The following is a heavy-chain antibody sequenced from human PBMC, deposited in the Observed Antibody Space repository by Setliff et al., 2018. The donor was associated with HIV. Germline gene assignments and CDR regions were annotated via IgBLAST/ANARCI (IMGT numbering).Heavy chain of an antibody. J-gene: IGHJ6*02. CDR1: GFTFDDYA. V-gene: IGHV3-43D*03. CDR2: ISWDGGST. CDR3: AKDSITFGGVIGPGPYGMDV. Sequence: GGSLRLSCAASGFTFDDYAMHWVRQAPGKGLEWVSLISWDGGSTYYADSVKGRFTISRDNSKNSLYLQMNSLRAEDTALYYCAKDSITFGGVIGPGPYGMDVWGQGTTVTVSS. D-gene: IGHD3-16*02.